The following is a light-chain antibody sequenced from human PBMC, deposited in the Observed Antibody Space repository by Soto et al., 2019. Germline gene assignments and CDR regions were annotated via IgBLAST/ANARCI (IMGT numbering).Light chain of an antibody. J-gene: IGKJ2*01. CDR2: DAS. CDR1: QSVGSN. V-gene: IGKV3-15*01. CDR3: QQYNNSPYT. Sequence: EIVLTHSPATLSVSPGERATLSCRASQSVGSNLAWYQQRPGQPPRLLIYDASTRATDIPARFSGGGSGTEFNLTISSLQSEDFAVYYCQQYNNSPYTFGQVTKLQIK.